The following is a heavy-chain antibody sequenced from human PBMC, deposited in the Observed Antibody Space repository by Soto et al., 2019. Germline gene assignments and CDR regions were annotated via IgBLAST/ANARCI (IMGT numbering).Heavy chain of an antibody. CDR1: GDSGSSNRAG. CDR2: TYYKSKWYY. D-gene: IGHD1-1*01. Sequence: QTLSLTCDISGDSGSSNRAGWNWIRQTPSRGLEWLGRTYYKSKWYYTYAASVKSRITVSPDTSKNQFSLQLTSVTPEDTAVYYCARGSWDDVSGHYYMDVWDKGTTVTVS. CDR3: ARGSWDDVSGHYYMDV. J-gene: IGHJ6*03. V-gene: IGHV6-1*01.